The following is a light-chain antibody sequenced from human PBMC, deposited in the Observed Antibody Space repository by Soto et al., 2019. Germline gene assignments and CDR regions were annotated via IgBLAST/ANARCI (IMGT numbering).Light chain of an antibody. J-gene: IGLJ2*01. V-gene: IGLV2-14*03. CDR3: NSFTTSSTLV. CDR1: SSDVGAYNY. CDR2: DVS. Sequence: HSVLTQPASVSGSPGQSITISCTGTSSDVGAYNYVSWYQHHPGKAPKLMIYDVSNRPSGVSNRFSGSKSGNTASLTISGLQAEDEADYYCNSFTTSSTLVFGGGTKLTVL.